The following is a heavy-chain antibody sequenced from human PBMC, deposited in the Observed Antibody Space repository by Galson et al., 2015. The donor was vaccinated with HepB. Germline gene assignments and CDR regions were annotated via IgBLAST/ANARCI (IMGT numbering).Heavy chain of an antibody. D-gene: IGHD6-13*01. Sequence: SVKVSCKASEYTFSDYGISWVRQAPGQGLEWMGWISTYNGNTDYVEKFQGRVTMTTDTSTDTAYMELRNLRSDDSAVYYCARTDSDSSNWPYYYYYGLDIWGQGTTVTVSS. J-gene: IGHJ6*02. CDR1: EYTFSDYG. CDR2: ISTYNGNT. CDR3: ARTDSDSSNWPYYYYYGLDI. V-gene: IGHV1-18*01.